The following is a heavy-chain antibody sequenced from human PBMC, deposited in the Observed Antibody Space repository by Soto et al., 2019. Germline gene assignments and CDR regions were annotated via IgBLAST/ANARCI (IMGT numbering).Heavy chain of an antibody. V-gene: IGHV3-74*01. J-gene: IGHJ4*02. CDR3: YWGWNIDF. CDR1: GFAFSSYW. CDR2: INSDGSTT. D-gene: IGHD2-21*01. Sequence: EVQLVESGGGLVQPGGSLRLSCAASGFAFSSYWMHWVRQAPGKGLVWVSRINSDGSTTSYADSVKGRFTISRDNAKNPLYLQMNSLGGEDKAVYYCYWGWNIDFLGQGTLVTVS.